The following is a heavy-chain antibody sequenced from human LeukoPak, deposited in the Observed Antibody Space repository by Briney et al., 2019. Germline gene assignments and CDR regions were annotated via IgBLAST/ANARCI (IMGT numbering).Heavy chain of an antibody. CDR1: GYTFTSYG. CDR2: ISAYNDDI. CDR3: ARDIYCGADCYTPSSEWYFDL. Sequence: ASVKVSCKASGYTFTSYGISWVRQAPGQGLEWMGWISAYNDDINYAQKLQGRVTMTTDTSTSTAYMELRSLRSDDTAVYYCARDIYCGADCYTPSSEWYFDLWGRGTLVTVSS. J-gene: IGHJ2*01. D-gene: IGHD2-21*01. V-gene: IGHV1-18*01.